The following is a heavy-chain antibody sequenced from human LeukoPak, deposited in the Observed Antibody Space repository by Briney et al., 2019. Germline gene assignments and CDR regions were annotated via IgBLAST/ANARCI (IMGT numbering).Heavy chain of an antibody. CDR1: GFTFSSYA. CDR2: IKSSGGGT. V-gene: IGHV3-23*01. CDR3: AKRQSASIAARCFDY. D-gene: IGHD6-6*01. Sequence: GRSLRLSCGASGFTFSSYAMGWVRQAPGKGLEWVSSIKSSGGGTYYADSVKGRFTISRDNSKNTLYLQMNSLRAEDTAVYYCAKRQSASIAARCFDYWGQGTLVSVSS. J-gene: IGHJ4*02.